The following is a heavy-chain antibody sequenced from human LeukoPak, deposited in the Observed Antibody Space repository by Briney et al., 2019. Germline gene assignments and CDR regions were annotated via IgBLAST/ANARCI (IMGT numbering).Heavy chain of an antibody. Sequence: ASVKISCKVSGYTFTDYYMHWVQQAPGKGLEWMGLVDPEDGETIYAEKFQGRVTITADTSTDTAYMELSSLRSEDTALYYVATVEMATMRGDYWGPGTLVTVSS. CDR2: VDPEDGET. D-gene: IGHD5-24*01. CDR3: ATVEMATMRGDY. V-gene: IGHV1-69-2*01. J-gene: IGHJ4*02. CDR1: GYTFTDYY.